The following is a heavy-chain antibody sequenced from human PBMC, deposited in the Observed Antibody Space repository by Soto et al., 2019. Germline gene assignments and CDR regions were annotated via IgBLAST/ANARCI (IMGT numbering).Heavy chain of an antibody. D-gene: IGHD3-10*01. V-gene: IGHV3-53*04. CDR1: GFTFSSYA. CDR2: IYSGGST. J-gene: IGHJ3*02. Sequence: GGSLRLSCAASGFTFSSYAMHWVRQAPGKGLEWVSVIYSGGSTYYADSVKGRFTISRHNSKNTLYFQMNSLRAEDTAVYYCARVQPFTDMVRGVIITRGGGFFDIWGQGTMVTVSS. CDR3: ARVQPFTDMVRGVIITRGGGFFDI.